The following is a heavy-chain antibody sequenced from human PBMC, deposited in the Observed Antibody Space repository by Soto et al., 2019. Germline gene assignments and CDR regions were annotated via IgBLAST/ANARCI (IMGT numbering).Heavy chain of an antibody. V-gene: IGHV3-23*01. D-gene: IGHD5-18*01. J-gene: IGHJ6*02. Sequence: GGSLRLSCAASGFTFSSYVMSWVRQAPGKGLEWVSAISGSGGSTYYGDSVKGRFTISRDNSKNTLFLQMNSLRVEDTAVYHCATSPPGFSYDVYGMDVWGQGTTVTVSS. CDR1: GFTFSSYV. CDR3: ATSPPGFSYDVYGMDV. CDR2: ISGSGGST.